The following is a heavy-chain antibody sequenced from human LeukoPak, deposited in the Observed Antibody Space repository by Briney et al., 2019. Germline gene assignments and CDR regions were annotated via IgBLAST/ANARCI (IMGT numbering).Heavy chain of an antibody. CDR1: GDSISSSSYY. D-gene: IGHD3-9*01. CDR3: ARDQYYDILTGYYLGVWFDP. Sequence: SETLSLTCTASGDSISSSSYYWGWIRQPPGKGLEWIGSIYYSGSTYYNPSLKSRVTISVDTSKNQFSLKLSSVTAADTAMYYCARDQYYDILTGYYLGVWFDPWGQGTLVTVSS. J-gene: IGHJ5*02. CDR2: IYYSGST. V-gene: IGHV4-39*07.